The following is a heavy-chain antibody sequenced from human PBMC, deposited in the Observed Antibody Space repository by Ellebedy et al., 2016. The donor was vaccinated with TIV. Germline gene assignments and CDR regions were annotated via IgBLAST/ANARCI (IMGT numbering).Heavy chain of an antibody. J-gene: IGHJ4*02. V-gene: IGHV1-8*01. CDR3: ARVPLAAWDY. CDR2: MNPNSGNT. CDR1: GYTFTRYD. Sequence: ASVKVSXXASGYTFTRYDINWVRQAAGQGLEWIGWMNPNSGNTGYVQKFQGRVAMTRNTSIDTAYMELSSLRSEDTAVYYCARVPLAAWDYWGQGTLVTVSS. D-gene: IGHD2-15*01.